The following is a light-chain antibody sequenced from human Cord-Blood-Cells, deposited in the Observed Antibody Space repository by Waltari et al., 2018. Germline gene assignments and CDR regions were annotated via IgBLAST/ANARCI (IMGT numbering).Light chain of an antibody. V-gene: IGLV1-47*01. CDR1: SSNIGSNY. Sequence: QSVLTQPPSASGTPGQRVTISCSGSSSNIGSNYVYWYQQLPGTAPKLLIYRNNRRTSVVPDRCTGSRSGASASVAIGGRRSEGEADYYCAAWHDSLSGWVCGGGTELPVL. CDR2: RNN. CDR3: AAWHDSLSGWV. J-gene: IGLJ3*02.